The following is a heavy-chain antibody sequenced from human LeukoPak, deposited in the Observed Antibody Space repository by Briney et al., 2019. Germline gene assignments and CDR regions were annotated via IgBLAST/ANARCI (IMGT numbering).Heavy chain of an antibody. V-gene: IGHV3-23*01. CDR3: ARDRYGSGSYYRSNWFDP. J-gene: IGHJ5*02. Sequence: GGSLTLACAASGFTFGSYAMSWVRQAPGQGPEWVSVISGSGVATYYADSVKGRFTISRDNAKNSLYLQMNSLRAEDTAVYYCARDRYGSGSYYRSNWFDPWGQGTLVTVSS. CDR2: ISGSGVAT. CDR1: GFTFGSYA. D-gene: IGHD3-10*01.